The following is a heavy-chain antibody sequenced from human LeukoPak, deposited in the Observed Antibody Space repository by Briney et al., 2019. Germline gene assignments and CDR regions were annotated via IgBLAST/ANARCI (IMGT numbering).Heavy chain of an antibody. CDR3: VRDGGGGYNQIDY. CDR1: GFTFSSSA. CDR2: ISASGGST. V-gene: IGHV3-23*01. Sequence: GGSLRLSCAASGFTFSSSAMSWVRQVPGKGLEWVSGISASGGSTSYANSVKGRFTISRDNSKSTLYLQMNSLRPEDSALYYCVRDGGGGYNQIDYWGQGTLVAVSS. J-gene: IGHJ4*02. D-gene: IGHD5-24*01.